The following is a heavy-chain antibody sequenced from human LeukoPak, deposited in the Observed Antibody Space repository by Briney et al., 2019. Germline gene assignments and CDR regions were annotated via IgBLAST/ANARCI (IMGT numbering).Heavy chain of an antibody. CDR3: ARDGYDFWSGYYTFDY. CDR2: ISAYNGNT. CDR1: GYTFTSYG. V-gene: IGHV1-18*01. Sequence: GASVKVSCMASGYTFTSYGISWVRQAPGQGLEWMGWISAYNGNTNYAQKLQGRVTMTTDTSTSTAYMELRSLRSDDTAVYYCARDGYDFWSGYYTFDYWGQGTLVTVSS. J-gene: IGHJ4*02. D-gene: IGHD3-3*01.